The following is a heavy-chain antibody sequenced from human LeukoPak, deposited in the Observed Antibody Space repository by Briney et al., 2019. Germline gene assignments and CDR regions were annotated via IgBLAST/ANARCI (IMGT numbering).Heavy chain of an antibody. CDR3: ATDLYGDSFDY. CDR2: IYPGDSDT. D-gene: IGHD4-17*01. V-gene: IGHV5-51*01. J-gene: IGHJ4*02. CDR1: GYSFTSYW. Sequence: KPGGSLRLSCKGSGYSFTSYWIGWVRQMPGKGLEWMGVIYPGDSDTRYSPSFQGQVTISADKSISTAYLQWSSLKASDTAMYYCATDLYGDSFDYWGQGTLVTVSS.